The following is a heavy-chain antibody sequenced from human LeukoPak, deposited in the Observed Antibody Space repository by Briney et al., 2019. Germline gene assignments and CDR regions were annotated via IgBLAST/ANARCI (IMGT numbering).Heavy chain of an antibody. CDR2: INHSGST. CDR1: GGSFSGYY. D-gene: IGHD3-22*01. V-gene: IGHV4-34*01. Sequence: PSETLSLTCAVYGGSFSGYYWSWIRQPPGKGLEWIGEINHSGSTNYNPSLKSRVTISVDTSKNQFSLKLSSVTAADTAVYYCARETRFYYDSSGYYNYWGQGTLVTVSS. J-gene: IGHJ4*02. CDR3: ARETRFYYDSSGYYNY.